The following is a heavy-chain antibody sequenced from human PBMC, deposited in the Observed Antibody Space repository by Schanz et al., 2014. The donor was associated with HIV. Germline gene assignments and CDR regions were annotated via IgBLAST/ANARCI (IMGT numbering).Heavy chain of an antibody. CDR2: ISTSGYI. CDR3: ARRDTGTLYYYYHYGMDV. CDR1: GFTLSSYT. V-gene: IGHV3-21*01. J-gene: IGHJ6*02. D-gene: IGHD1-1*01. Sequence: EVHLVESGGGMVQPGGSLRLSCAASGFTLSSYTMTWVRQAPGKGLEWVSSISTSGYIYYADSVKGRFSISRDSAKNALYLQMNSLRGDDTAVYYCARRDTGTLYYYYHYGMDVWGQGTTVSVTS.